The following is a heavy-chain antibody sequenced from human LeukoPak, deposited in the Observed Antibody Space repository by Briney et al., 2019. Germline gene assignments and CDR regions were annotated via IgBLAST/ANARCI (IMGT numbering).Heavy chain of an antibody. D-gene: IGHD1-14*01. CDR2: IYYSGGT. J-gene: IGHJ6*03. CDR3: ARLRYNYYYYMDV. V-gene: IGHV4-39*01. Sequence: SETLSLTCTVSGGSISSSSYYWGWIRQPPGKGLEWIGSIYYSGGTYYNPSLKSRVTISVDTSKNQFSLKLSSVTAADTAVYYCARLRYNYYYYMDVWGKGTTVTASS. CDR1: GGSISSSSYY.